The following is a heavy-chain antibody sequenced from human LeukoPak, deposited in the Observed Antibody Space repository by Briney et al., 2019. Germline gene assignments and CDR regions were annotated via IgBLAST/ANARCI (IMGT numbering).Heavy chain of an antibody. CDR3: ARHRRLNEEDLDF. J-gene: IGHJ4*02. D-gene: IGHD3-3*01. CDR1: GYSFTDYY. Sequence: ASMKVSCKASGYSFTDYYINWVRQAPGQRPEWMGWVAPNDGDTYYALKFEDRVTMTRDTSINTAFLELRSLTSDDTGVYYCARHRRLNEEDLDFWGQGTLVTVSS. V-gene: IGHV1-2*02. CDR2: VAPNDGDT.